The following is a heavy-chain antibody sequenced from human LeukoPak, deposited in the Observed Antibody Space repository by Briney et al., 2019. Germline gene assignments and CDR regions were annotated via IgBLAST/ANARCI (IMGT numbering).Heavy chain of an antibody. Sequence: GGSLRLSCAASGFTFSTYGMHWVRQAPGKGLEWVAVISYDGSNKYYADSVKGRFTISRDNSKNTLYLQMNSLRAEDTGVYYCAKDGQYSSSSPYYFDYWGQGTLVTVSS. CDR2: ISYDGSNK. D-gene: IGHD6-6*01. V-gene: IGHV3-30*18. CDR3: AKDGQYSSSSPYYFDY. J-gene: IGHJ4*02. CDR1: GFTFSTYG.